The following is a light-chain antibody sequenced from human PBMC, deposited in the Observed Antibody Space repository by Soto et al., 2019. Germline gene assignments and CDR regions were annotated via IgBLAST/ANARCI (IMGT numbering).Light chain of an antibody. Sequence: QSVLTQPPSVSGAPGQRVTISCTGSSSNIGAGYDVHWYQQLPGTAPKLLIYENNKRPSGIPDRFSASKSGTSATLGITGLQTGDEADYYCGTWGSNLSAVVFGGGTKVTVL. CDR3: GTWGSNLSAVV. CDR2: ENN. CDR1: SSNIGAGYD. J-gene: IGLJ2*01. V-gene: IGLV1-51*02.